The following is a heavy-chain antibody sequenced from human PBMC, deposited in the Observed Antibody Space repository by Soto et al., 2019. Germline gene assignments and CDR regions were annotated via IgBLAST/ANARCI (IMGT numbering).Heavy chain of an antibody. CDR3: ARVKGKDYYGSGSYYSYYSYGMDV. J-gene: IGHJ6*02. D-gene: IGHD3-10*01. V-gene: IGHV1-18*04. CDR1: GYTFTSYG. Sequence: QVQLVQSGAEVKKPGASVKVSCKASGYTFTSYGISWVRQAPGQGLEWMGWISAYNGNTNYAQKLQGRVTMTTDTSTSTAYMELRSLRSDDTAVYYCARVKGKDYYGSGSYYSYYSYGMDVWGQGTTVTVSS. CDR2: ISAYNGNT.